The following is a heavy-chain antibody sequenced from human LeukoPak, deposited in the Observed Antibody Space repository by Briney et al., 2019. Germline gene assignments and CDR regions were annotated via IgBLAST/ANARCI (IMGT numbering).Heavy chain of an antibody. CDR2: IDTDGSGT. D-gene: IGHD3-16*01. Sequence: GGSLRLSCAVSGFTFKLYWMHWVRQAPGKGLVWVSRIDTDGSGTSYADSVKGRFTISRDNAKNTLYLQMNSLRAEDTAVYYCARDQLGYMDVWGKGTTVTVSS. V-gene: IGHV3-74*01. CDR1: GFTFKLYW. CDR3: ARDQLGYMDV. J-gene: IGHJ6*03.